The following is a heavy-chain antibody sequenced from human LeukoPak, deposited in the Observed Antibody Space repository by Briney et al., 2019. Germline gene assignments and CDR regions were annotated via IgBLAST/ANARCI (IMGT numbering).Heavy chain of an antibody. CDR3: ASFFCINGVCYYLDY. D-gene: IGHD2-8*01. CDR1: GYTFTSYA. Sequence: ASVKVSCKASGYTFTSYAMGWVRQAPGHGLEWMGWINTNTGNPTYAQGFTGRFVFSLDTSVSTAYLQISSLEAEDTAVYYCASFFCINGVCYYLDYWGQGTLVTVSS. V-gene: IGHV7-4-1*02. J-gene: IGHJ4*02. CDR2: INTNTGNP.